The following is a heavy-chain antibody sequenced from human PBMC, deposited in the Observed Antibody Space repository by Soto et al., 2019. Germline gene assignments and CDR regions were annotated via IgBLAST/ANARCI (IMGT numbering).Heavy chain of an antibody. V-gene: IGHV4-59*01. J-gene: IGHJ4*02. CDR2: IYYSGST. Sequence: SETLSLTCTVSGGSISSYYWSWIRQPPGKGLEWIGYIYYSGSTNYNPSLKSRVTISVDTSKNQFSLKLSSVTAADTAVYYCARVSAGSSWYSGGYYYDYWGQGTLVTVSS. CDR3: ARVSAGSSWYSGGYYYDY. CDR1: GGSISSYY. D-gene: IGHD6-13*01.